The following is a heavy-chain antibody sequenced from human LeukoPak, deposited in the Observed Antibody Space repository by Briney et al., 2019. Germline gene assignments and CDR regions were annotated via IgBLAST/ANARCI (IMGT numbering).Heavy chain of an antibody. CDR2: IYYSGST. CDR1: GGSISSYY. CDR3: ARHSSDYGGNFHY. V-gene: IGHV4-59*08. J-gene: IGHJ4*02. Sequence: SETLSLTCTVSGGSISSYYWSWIRQPPGKGLEWIGYIYYSGSTKYNPSLKSRVTISVDTSKNQFSLKLSSVTAADTAVYYCARHSSDYGGNFHYWGQGTLVTASS. D-gene: IGHD4-23*01.